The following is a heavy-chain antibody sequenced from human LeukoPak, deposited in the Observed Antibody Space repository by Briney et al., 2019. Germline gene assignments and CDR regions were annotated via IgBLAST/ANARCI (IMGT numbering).Heavy chain of an antibody. J-gene: IGHJ4*02. CDR1: GFTVSSNY. D-gene: IGHD2-2*01. CDR3: ARVVGGAADY. Sequence: PGGSLRLSCAASGFTVSSNYMSWVRQASGKGLEWVSVIYSGGSTYYADSVKGRFTISRENSKNTLYLQMNSLRAEDTAVYYCARVVGGAADYWGQGTLVTVSS. CDR2: IYSGGST. V-gene: IGHV3-66*01.